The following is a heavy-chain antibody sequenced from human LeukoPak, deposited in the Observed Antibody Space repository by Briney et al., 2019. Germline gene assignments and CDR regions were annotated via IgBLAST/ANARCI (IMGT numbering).Heavy chain of an antibody. J-gene: IGHJ1*01. V-gene: IGHV4-38-2*02. CDR3: ATNYYDSSGYYLGEYFHH. D-gene: IGHD3-22*01. CDR1: GYFISSGYY. CDR2: IYPSGST. Sequence: SETLSLTCTVSGYFISSGYYWGWIRQPPGKGLEWIGTIYPSGSTDYNPSLKSRVTISLDTSKNQFSLKLSSVTAADTAVYHCATNYYDSSGYYLGEYFHHWGQGTLVTVSS.